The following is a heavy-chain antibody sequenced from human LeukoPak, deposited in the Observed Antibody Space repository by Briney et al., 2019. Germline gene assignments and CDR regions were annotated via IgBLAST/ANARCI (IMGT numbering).Heavy chain of an antibody. V-gene: IGHV4-38-2*02. CDR2: IYYSGST. CDR1: GCSISSGYY. CDR3: ARAPYYYDSSIYYMDV. D-gene: IGHD3-22*01. J-gene: IGHJ6*03. Sequence: SETLSLTCTVSGCSISSGYYWGWIRQPPGKGLEWIGSIYYSGSTYYNPSLKSRVTISVDTSKNQFSLKLSSVTAADTAVYYCARAPYYYDSSIYYMDVWGKGTTVTISS.